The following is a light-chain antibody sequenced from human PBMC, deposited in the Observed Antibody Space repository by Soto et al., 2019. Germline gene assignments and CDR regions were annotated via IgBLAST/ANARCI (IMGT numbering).Light chain of an antibody. CDR1: QSVSSN. Sequence: EIVLTQSPGTLSLSPGERATLSCRASQSVSSNLAWYQQKPGQAPRLLIYGASTRATGIPARFSGSGSGTEFTLTIGSLQSEDSAVYYCQQYQNLWTFGQGTKVDI. V-gene: IGKV3-15*01. J-gene: IGKJ1*01. CDR2: GAS. CDR3: QQYQNLWT.